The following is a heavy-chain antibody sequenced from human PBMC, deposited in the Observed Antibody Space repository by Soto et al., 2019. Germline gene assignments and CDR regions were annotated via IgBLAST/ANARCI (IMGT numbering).Heavy chain of an antibody. Sequence: EVQLVASGGDLVQPGGSLRLSCVASGFSLSDHYMDWVRQAPGKGLEWVGLIRNEPKSHTTIYAESVKGRFTISRDDSXXXXXXXXXXXXXXXXXXXXXXXLXXGASYFPWGQGTLVTVSS. CDR3: XXLXXGASYFP. V-gene: IGHV3-72*01. D-gene: IGHD3-22*01. CDR2: IRNEPKSHTT. J-gene: IGHJ5*02. CDR1: GFSLSDHY.